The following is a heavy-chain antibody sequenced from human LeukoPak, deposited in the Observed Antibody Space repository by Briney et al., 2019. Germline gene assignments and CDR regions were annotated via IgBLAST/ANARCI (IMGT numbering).Heavy chain of an antibody. Sequence: GGSLRLSCAASGFTFNNAWMSWVRQAPGKGLEWVCRIKSKSDGGTTDYAAPVKGRFTISRDDSQTTLYLQMNSLKTEDTAVYFCSTDSIITIFRVEILSGAAYWGQGSLVTVSS. CDR2: IKSKSDGGTT. J-gene: IGHJ4*02. CDR3: STDSIITIFRVEILSGAAY. D-gene: IGHD3-3*01. CDR1: GFTFNNAW. V-gene: IGHV3-15*01.